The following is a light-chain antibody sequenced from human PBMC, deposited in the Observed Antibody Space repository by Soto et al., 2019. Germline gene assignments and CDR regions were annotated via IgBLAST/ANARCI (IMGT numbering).Light chain of an antibody. Sequence: EIVMTQSPGTLSLSPGERATLSCRSSQSFSSSALAWYQQKPGQAPRRXIYGASSRATGIPDRFSGSGSGTDFTLTISRLEPEDFAVYYCQQLGSSPRTFGQGTKVDIK. V-gene: IGKV3-20*01. CDR1: QSFSSSA. CDR3: QQLGSSPRT. CDR2: GAS. J-gene: IGKJ1*01.